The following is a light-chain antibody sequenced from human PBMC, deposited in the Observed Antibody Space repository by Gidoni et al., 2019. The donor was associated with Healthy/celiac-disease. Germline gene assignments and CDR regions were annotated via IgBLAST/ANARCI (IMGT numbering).Light chain of an antibody. CDR1: SSDVGGYNY. CDR2: DVS. CDR3: SSYTSSSTLV. J-gene: IGLJ2*01. Sequence: QSTLTQHAYVSGSPGRSITISCTGTSSDVGGYNYVSWYQQHPGKAPKLMIYDVSNRPSGVSNRFSGSKSGNTASLTISGLQAEDEADYYCSSYTSSSTLVFGGGTKLTVL. V-gene: IGLV2-14*01.